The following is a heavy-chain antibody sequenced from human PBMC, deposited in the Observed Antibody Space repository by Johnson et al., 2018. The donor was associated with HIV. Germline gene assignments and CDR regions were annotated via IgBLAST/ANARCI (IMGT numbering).Heavy chain of an antibody. J-gene: IGHJ3*02. Sequence: QVQLVESGGGVVQPGRSLRLFCAVSGFNFNTYTMHWVRQAPGRGLAWVAVISYDGGNRYYADSVKGRFTISRDSSKNTLYLQMNSLRPDDTAVYYCAKDLGGAYCGGDCYGAFDIWGQGTMVTVSS. CDR3: AKDLGGAYCGGDCYGAFDI. V-gene: IGHV3-30*01. D-gene: IGHD2-21*02. CDR1: GFNFNTYT. CDR2: ISYDGGNR.